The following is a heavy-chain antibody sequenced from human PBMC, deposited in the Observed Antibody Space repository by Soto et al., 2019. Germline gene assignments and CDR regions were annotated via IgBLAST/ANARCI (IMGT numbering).Heavy chain of an antibody. J-gene: IGHJ6*02. Sequence: QVQLVQSGAELKKTGSSVTVSCRASGDTFSSYAVNWVRQAPGRGLEWMGRIITVLGTTDYAQNFKGRVTITAEKSTKTVYMELSSLRSDDTAVYYCARRRYCGYDCYHKHYYGMDVWAQGTTVTVAS. V-gene: IGHV1-69*08. D-gene: IGHD2-21*01. CDR2: IITVLGTT. CDR3: ARRRYCGYDCYHKHYYGMDV. CDR1: GDTFSSYA.